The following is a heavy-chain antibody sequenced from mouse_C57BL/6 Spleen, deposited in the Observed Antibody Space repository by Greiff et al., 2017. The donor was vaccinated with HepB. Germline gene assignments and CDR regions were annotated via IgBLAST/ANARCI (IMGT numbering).Heavy chain of an antibody. CDR1: GFTFSSYA. Sequence: EVKLVESGGGLVKPGGSLKLSCAASGFTFSSYAMSWVRQTPEKRLEWVATISDGGSYTYYPDNVKGRFTISRDNAKNNLYLQMSHLKSEDTAMYYCARYYYGSSSPGFAYWGQGTLVTVSA. CDR2: ISDGGSYT. CDR3: ARYYYGSSSPGFAY. J-gene: IGHJ3*01. D-gene: IGHD1-1*01. V-gene: IGHV5-4*03.